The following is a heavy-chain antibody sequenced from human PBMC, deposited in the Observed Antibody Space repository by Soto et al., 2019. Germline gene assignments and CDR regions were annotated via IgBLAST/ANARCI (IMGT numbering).Heavy chain of an antibody. CDR3: ARGGGIGQTYYYYGMDV. CDR1: GFTFSSYD. D-gene: IGHD2-21*01. V-gene: IGHV3-13*01. CDR2: IGTAGDT. J-gene: IGHJ6*02. Sequence: GGSLRLSCAASGFTFSSYDMHWVRQATGKGLEWVSAIGTAGDTYYPGSVKGRFTISRENAKNSLYLQMNSLRAGDTAVYYCARGGGIGQTYYYYGMDVWGQGTTVTVSS.